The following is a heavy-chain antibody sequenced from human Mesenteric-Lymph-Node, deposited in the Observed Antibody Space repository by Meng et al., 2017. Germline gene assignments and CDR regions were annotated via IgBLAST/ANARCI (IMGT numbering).Heavy chain of an antibody. Sequence: SETLSLTCTVSGGSISSGGYYWSWIRQHPGKGLEWIGYIYYSGSTYYNPSLKSRVTISVDTSKNQFSLKLSSVTAADTAVYYCASSAPTTRLRLQTWGQGTLVTVSS. D-gene: IGHD1-26*01. CDR1: GGSISSGGYY. CDR2: IYYSGST. V-gene: IGHV4-31*03. CDR3: ASSAPTTRLRLQT. J-gene: IGHJ4*02.